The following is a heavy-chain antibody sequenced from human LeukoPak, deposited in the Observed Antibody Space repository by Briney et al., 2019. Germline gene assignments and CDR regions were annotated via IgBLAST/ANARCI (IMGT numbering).Heavy chain of an antibody. J-gene: IGHJ4*02. V-gene: IGHV3-20*04. D-gene: IGHD5-18*01. CDR1: GFTFDDYG. CDR2: INWNGGST. Sequence: GGSLRLSCAASGFTFDDYGMSWVRQAPGKGLEWVSGINWNGGSTGYADSVKGRFTISRDNSKNTLYLQMNSLRAEDTAVYYCARGGYSYGPYYFDYWGQGTLVTVSS. CDR3: ARGGYSYGPYYFDY.